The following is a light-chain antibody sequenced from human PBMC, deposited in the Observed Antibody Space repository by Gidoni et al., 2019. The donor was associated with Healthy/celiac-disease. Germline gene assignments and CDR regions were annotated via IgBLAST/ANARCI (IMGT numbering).Light chain of an antibody. CDR3: QQYYSTPPLT. Sequence: DIVMTQSTDSMAVSLGESATINCKSSQSVLYSFNNQNYLAWYQQKPGQPPKLLIYWASTRESGVPDRFSCSWSGTDFTLPISSLQAEDVAVYYCQQYYSTPPLTFGGGTKVEIK. CDR2: WAS. CDR1: QSVLYSFNNQNY. J-gene: IGKJ4*01. V-gene: IGKV4-1*01.